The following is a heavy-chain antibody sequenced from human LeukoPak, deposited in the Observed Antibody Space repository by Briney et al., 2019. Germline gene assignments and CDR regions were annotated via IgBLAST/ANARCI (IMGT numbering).Heavy chain of an antibody. Sequence: GGSLRLSCAASGFTFGSYSMNWVRQTPGKGLEWVSSITISSDKYYTDSVKGRFTISRDNAKNSLYLQMSSLKAEDTAVYYCARTGRITIFGVVPSNWFDPWGQGTLVTVSS. J-gene: IGHJ5*02. D-gene: IGHD3-3*01. CDR1: GFTFGSYS. CDR2: ITISSDK. CDR3: ARTGRITIFGVVPSNWFDP. V-gene: IGHV3-21*01.